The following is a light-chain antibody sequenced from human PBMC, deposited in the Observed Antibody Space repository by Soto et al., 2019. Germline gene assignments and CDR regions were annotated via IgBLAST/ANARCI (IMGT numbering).Light chain of an antibody. Sequence: DIQMTQSPSSLSASLGDRFTITCRASQNIDNYLNWYQQKPGKAPKLLIYATSALQSGVPSRFSGSGSGTEFTLTISSLQAEDFATYFCQESYTTPAVSFGGGTKVDIK. J-gene: IGKJ4*01. CDR2: ATS. CDR1: QNIDNY. CDR3: QESYTTPAVS. V-gene: IGKV1-39*01.